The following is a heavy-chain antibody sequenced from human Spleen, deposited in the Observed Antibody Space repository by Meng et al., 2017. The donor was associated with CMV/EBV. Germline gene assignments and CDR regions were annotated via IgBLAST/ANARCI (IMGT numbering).Heavy chain of an antibody. D-gene: IGHD6-13*01. V-gene: IGHV3-7*01. CDR1: GFKFSSYA. CDR3: ARVDYSSSWETFDY. Sequence: GESLKISCAASGFKFSSYAMSWVRQAPGKGLEWVANMNPHGSQRNYVDSVKGRFTISRDNAKNSLYLQMNSLRAEDTAAYYCARVDYSSSWETFDYWGQGTLVTVSS. CDR2: MNPHGSQR. J-gene: IGHJ4*02.